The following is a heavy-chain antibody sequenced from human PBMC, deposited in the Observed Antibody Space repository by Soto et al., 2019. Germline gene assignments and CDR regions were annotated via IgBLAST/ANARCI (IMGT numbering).Heavy chain of an antibody. CDR1: GFTVSSNY. CDR2: IYSGGST. CDR3: ARVRGQWNDAFDI. J-gene: IGHJ3*02. V-gene: IGHV3-53*01. D-gene: IGHD6-19*01. Sequence: EVQLVESGGGLIQPGGSLRLSCAASGFTVSSNYMSWVRQAPGKGLEWVSVIYSGGSTYYADSVKGRFTISRDNSKNTLYLQMNSLRAEDTAVYYCARVRGQWNDAFDIWGQGTMVTVSS.